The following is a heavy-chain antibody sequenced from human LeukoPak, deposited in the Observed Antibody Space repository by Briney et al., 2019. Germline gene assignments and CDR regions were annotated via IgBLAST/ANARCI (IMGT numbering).Heavy chain of an antibody. J-gene: IGHJ4*02. CDR1: GGSISSGGYS. D-gene: IGHD5-12*01. V-gene: IGHV4-30-2*01. Sequence: TSQTLSLTCAVSGGSISSGGYSWSWIRQPPGKGLEWLGYIYHSGSTYYNPSLKSRVTISVDRSKNQFSLKLSSVTAADAAVYYCARGGYSGYELFDYWGQGTLVTVSS. CDR3: ARGGYSGYELFDY. CDR2: IYHSGST.